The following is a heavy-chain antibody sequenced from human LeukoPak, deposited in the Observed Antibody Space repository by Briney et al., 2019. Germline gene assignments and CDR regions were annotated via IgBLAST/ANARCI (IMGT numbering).Heavy chain of an antibody. CDR1: GFTFRSYS. J-gene: IGHJ4*02. CDR2: ISSISSSST. D-gene: IGHD5-18*01. Sequence: PGGSLRLSCAASGFTFRSYSMNWVRQAPGKGLEGVSYISSISSSSTYYADSVKGRFTISRDNSKNTLYLQMNSLRAEDPAVYYCARGGAAMVNYWGQGTLVTVSS. CDR3: ARGGAAMVNY. V-gene: IGHV3-48*01.